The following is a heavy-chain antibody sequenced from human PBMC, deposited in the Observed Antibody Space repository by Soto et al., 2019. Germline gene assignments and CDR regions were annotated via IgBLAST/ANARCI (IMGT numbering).Heavy chain of an antibody. CDR2: IYYTGIT. J-gene: IGHJ5*02. Sequence: QVQLQQSGPGLLKPSETLSLTCSVSGGSITDNYWTWIRQSPGKGLEWVGYIYYTGITNYNPSLKRRVTISLVRSKHQFSLKLDSVTAADTAVYYCARALDYDFWGGRNWFDPWGQGTLVTVSS. D-gene: IGHD3-3*01. CDR3: ARALDYDFWGGRNWFDP. CDR1: GGSITDNY. V-gene: IGHV4-59*01.